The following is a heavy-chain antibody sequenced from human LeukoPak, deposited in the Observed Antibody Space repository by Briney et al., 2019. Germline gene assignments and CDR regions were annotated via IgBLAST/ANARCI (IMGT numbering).Heavy chain of an antibody. CDR1: GGTFSSLA. CDR3: ARRTWELRTNNWFDP. Sequence: SVKVSCKASGGTFSSLAISWVRQAPGQGLEWMGGIIPMLGTVDYAQKFQGRVTITADEPTSTAYMELSSLRSEDTAVYYCARRTWELRTNNWFDPWGQGTLVTVSS. J-gene: IGHJ5*02. V-gene: IGHV1-69*13. CDR2: IIPMLGTV. D-gene: IGHD1-26*01.